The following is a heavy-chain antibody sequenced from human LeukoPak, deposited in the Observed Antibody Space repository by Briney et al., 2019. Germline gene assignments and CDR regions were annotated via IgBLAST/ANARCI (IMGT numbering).Heavy chain of an antibody. J-gene: IGHJ4*02. CDR2: INHSGST. Sequence: SETLSLTCAVYVGSFSVYYGSWIRQPPGERLDWIGEINHSGSTNYNPSLKSRVTISVDTSKNQFYLKLSSVTAADTAVYYCARGGHYGSGSYYNVYWGQGTLVTVSS. CDR3: ARGGHYGSGSYYNVY. D-gene: IGHD3-10*01. V-gene: IGHV4-34*01. CDR1: VGSFSVYY.